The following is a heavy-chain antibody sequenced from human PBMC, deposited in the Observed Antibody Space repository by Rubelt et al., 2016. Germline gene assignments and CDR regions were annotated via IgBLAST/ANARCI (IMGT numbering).Heavy chain of an antibody. CDR3: AQLVTKDY. V-gene: IGHV3-30*03. CDR1: GFTFGTFG. D-gene: IGHD2-21*02. Sequence: QVQLVESGGGVVQPGRSLRLSCAASGFTFGTFGMHWVRQSPVRGLEWVAIVSYDGTNEHYADSVRGRFPISRDNSVNTLYLQMNSLRDEDTAVYYCAQLVTKDYWGQGTLVTDSS. CDR2: VSYDGTNE. J-gene: IGHJ4*02.